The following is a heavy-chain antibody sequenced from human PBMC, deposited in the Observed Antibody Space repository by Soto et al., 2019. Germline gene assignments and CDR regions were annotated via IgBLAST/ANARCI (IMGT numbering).Heavy chain of an antibody. CDR3: AGPGYSSQDY. J-gene: IGHJ4*02. V-gene: IGHV3-23*01. CDR2: ISGSGDGT. D-gene: IGHD5-18*01. Sequence: GGSLRLSCAASGLTFSGFALSWVRQAPGKGLEWVSAISGSGDGTDYADSVKGRFTISRDNSKNTLYLQMNSLRAEDTAVYYCAGPGYSSQDYWGQGALVTVSS. CDR1: GLTFSGFA.